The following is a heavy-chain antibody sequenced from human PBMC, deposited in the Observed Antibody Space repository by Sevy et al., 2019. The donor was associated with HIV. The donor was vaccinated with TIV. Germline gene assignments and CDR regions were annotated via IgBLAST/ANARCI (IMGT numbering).Heavy chain of an antibody. CDR3: AREGYSSSWRELDY. J-gene: IGHJ4*02. D-gene: IGHD6-13*01. CDR1: GFTFSSYA. V-gene: IGHV3-30-3*01. Sequence: GGSLRLSCAASGFTFSSYAMHWVRQAPGKGLEWAAVISYDGSNKYYADSVKGRFTISRDNSKNTLYLQMNSLRAEDTAVYYCAREGYSSSWRELDYWGQGTLVTVSS. CDR2: ISYDGSNK.